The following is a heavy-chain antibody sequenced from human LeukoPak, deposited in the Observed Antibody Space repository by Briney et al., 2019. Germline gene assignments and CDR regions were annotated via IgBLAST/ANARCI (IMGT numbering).Heavy chain of an antibody. V-gene: IGHV3-23*01. J-gene: IGHJ4*02. CDR3: AKDSGWIQFID. Sequence: GGSLRLSCTASGFTLSSYEMSWIRQAPGKGLEWVSSIDYSGGSTRYADSVMGRFTISRDNSKNTLYLQLNSLSADDTAVYYCAKDSGWIQFIDWGQGTPVTVSS. CDR1: GFTLSSYE. D-gene: IGHD5-24*01. CDR2: IDYSGGST.